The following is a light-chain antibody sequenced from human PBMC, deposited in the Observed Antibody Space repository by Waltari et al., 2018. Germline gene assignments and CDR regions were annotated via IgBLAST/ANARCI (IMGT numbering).Light chain of an antibody. CDR2: WAS. Sequence: DIVMTQSPDSLAVSLGERANINCKSSQSVLYSSNNKNYLAWYQQKLGQPPKLLIYWASTRESGVPDRFSGSGSGTDFTLTISSLQAEDVAVYYCQQYYSTPWTFGQGTKVEIK. CDR1: QSVLYSSNNKNY. CDR3: QQYYSTPWT. V-gene: IGKV4-1*01. J-gene: IGKJ1*01.